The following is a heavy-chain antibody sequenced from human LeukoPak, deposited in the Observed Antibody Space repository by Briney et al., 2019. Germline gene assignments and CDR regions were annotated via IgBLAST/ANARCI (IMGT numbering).Heavy chain of an antibody. CDR2: ISAYNCNT. D-gene: IGHD6-6*01. CDR3: ATVDSSSIYFDY. Sequence: ASVTVSFKASGYTFTRYGISWVRQAAGQGGEWMEWISAYNCNTNYAQKLHARVTMTTDTSTSTAYMQLRSLRSDHTAVYYCATVDSSSIYFDYWRQGTLLTVSS. V-gene: IGHV1-18*01. J-gene: IGHJ4*02. CDR1: GYTFTRYG.